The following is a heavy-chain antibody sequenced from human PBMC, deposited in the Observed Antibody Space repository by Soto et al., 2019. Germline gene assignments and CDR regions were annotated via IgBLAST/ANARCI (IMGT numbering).Heavy chain of an antibody. CDR2: INHSGST. CDR1: GGSFSGYY. V-gene: IGHV4-34*01. J-gene: IGHJ4*02. CDR3: ARANVSPAAILGRSPRSFDY. D-gene: IGHD2-2*01. Sequence: ASETLSLTCAVYGGSFSGYYWSWIRQPPGKGLEWIGEINHSGSTNYNPSLESRVTISVDTSKNQFSLKLSSVTAADTAVYYCARANVSPAAILGRSPRSFDYWGQGTLVTVSS.